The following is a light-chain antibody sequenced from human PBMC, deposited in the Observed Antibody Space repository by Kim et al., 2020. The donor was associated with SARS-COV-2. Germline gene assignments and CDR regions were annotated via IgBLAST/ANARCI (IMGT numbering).Light chain of an antibody. V-gene: IGKV6D-21*02. CDR2: YAS. Sequence: EIVLTKFSDFQSVTPEEKVTITCRASQTIGTSVHGYQQKPDQSQVLLIKYASQSRSGAPSRFGDSGCGTDLTLTNSSLEPEYAGAYYSDQKRALSYTWGQETKLDFK. CDR3: DQKRALSYT. J-gene: IGKJ2*01. CDR1: QTIGTS.